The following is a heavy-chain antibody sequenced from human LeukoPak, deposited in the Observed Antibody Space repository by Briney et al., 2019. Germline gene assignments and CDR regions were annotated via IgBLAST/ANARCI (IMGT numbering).Heavy chain of an antibody. CDR2: IIPIFGTA. J-gene: IGHJ4*02. V-gene: IGHV1-69*05. CDR1: GGTFSSYA. Sequence: ASVKVSCKASGGTFSSYAISWVRQAPGQGLEWMGGIIPIFGTANYAQKLQGRVTMTTDTSTSTAYMELRSLRSDDTAVYYCARDSAVVVATFDYWGQGTLVTVSS. CDR3: ARDSAVVVATFDY. D-gene: IGHD2-15*01.